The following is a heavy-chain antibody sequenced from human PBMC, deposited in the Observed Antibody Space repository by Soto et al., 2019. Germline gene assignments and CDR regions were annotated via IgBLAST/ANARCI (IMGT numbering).Heavy chain of an antibody. CDR2: ISGSGGST. CDR3: AKDGAGGYCSGGSCRPFDY. D-gene: IGHD2-15*01. V-gene: IGHV3-23*01. J-gene: IGHJ4*02. CDR1: GFTFSSYA. Sequence: GGSLRLSCAASGFTFSSYAMSWVRQAPGKGLEWVSAISGSGGSTYYADSVKGRFTISRDNSKNTLYLQMNSLRAEDTAVYYCAKDGAGGYCSGGSCRPFDYWGQGTLVTVSS.